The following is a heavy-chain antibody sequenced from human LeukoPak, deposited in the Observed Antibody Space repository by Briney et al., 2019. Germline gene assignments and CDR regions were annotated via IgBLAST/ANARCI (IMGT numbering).Heavy chain of an antibody. D-gene: IGHD6-19*01. CDR3: ARAGRLETCSDEKLYDY. CDR2: IIPIFGTA. V-gene: IGHV1-69*05. CDR1: GGTFSSYA. J-gene: IGHJ4*02. Sequence: GSSVKVSCKASGGTFSSYAISWVRQAPGQGLEWMGRIIPIFGTANYAQKFQGRVTITTDESTSTAYMELSSLRSEDTAVYYCARAGRLETCSDEKLYDYWGQGTLVTVSS.